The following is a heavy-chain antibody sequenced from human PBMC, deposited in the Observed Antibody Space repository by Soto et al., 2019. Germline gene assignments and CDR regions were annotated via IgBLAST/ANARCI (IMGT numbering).Heavy chain of an antibody. CDR3: ARPWFQSSSWSYFDY. Sequence: GGSLRLSCAASGFTFSSYAMHWVRQAPGKGLEWVAVISYDGSNKYYADSVKGRFTISRDNSKNTLYLQMNSLRAEDTAVYYCARPWFQSSSWSYFDYWGQGTLVTVSS. V-gene: IGHV3-30-3*01. CDR1: GFTFSSYA. D-gene: IGHD6-13*01. J-gene: IGHJ4*02. CDR2: ISYDGSNK.